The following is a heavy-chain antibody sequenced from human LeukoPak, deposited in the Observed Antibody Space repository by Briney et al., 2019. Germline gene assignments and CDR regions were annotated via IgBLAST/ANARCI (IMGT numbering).Heavy chain of an antibody. Sequence: GESLRLSCAASGFTYSSYWMNWVRLAPGKGLEWVANIKQDGSEKYFVDSVKGRFTISRDNAKNSLYLQMNSLRAEDPAVYYCASYGDYNDAFNIWGQGTMVTVPS. CDR2: IKQDGSEK. D-gene: IGHD4-17*01. CDR3: ASYGDYNDAFNI. CDR1: GFTYSSYW. J-gene: IGHJ3*02. V-gene: IGHV3-7*02.